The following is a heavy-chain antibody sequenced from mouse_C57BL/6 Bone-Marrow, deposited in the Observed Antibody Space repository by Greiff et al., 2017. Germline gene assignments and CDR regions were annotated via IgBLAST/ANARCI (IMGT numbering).Heavy chain of an antibody. Sequence: QVQLKESGPELVKPGASVKISCKASGYSFTSYYIHWVKQRPGQGLEWIGWIYPGSGNTKYNEKFKGKATLTADTSSSTAYMQLSSLTSEDSAVYYCAGDYDGFAYWGQGTLVTVSA. J-gene: IGHJ3*01. CDR2: IYPGSGNT. CDR3: AGDYDGFAY. CDR1: GYSFTSYY. D-gene: IGHD2-4*01. V-gene: IGHV1-66*01.